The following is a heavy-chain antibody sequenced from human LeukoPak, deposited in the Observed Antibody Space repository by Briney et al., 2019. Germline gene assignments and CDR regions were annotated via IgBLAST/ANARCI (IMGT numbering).Heavy chain of an antibody. J-gene: IGHJ4*02. D-gene: IGHD3-22*01. Sequence: GGSLRLSCAASRFTFSSHSMNWVRQAPGKGLEWVSSISSSSTYIYYADSVKGRFTISRDNAKNSLYLQMNSLRAEDTAVYYCARGLADKFDHWGQGTLVTVSS. CDR3: ARGLADKFDH. CDR2: ISSSSTYI. CDR1: RFTFSSHS. V-gene: IGHV3-21*01.